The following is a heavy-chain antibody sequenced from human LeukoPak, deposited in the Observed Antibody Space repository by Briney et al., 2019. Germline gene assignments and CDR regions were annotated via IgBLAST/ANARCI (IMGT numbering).Heavy chain of an antibody. V-gene: IGHV4-59*01. J-gene: IGHJ4*02. D-gene: IGHD5-12*01. Sequence: SETLSLTCAVYGGSFSGYYWSWIRQPPGKGLERIGYIDYSGATNYNPSLNSRVTISIDTSKNQFSLKLRSATAADMAVYYCARGGRYSAFDYWGPGSLVTVSS. CDR2: IDYSGAT. CDR1: GGSFSGYY. CDR3: ARGGRYSAFDY.